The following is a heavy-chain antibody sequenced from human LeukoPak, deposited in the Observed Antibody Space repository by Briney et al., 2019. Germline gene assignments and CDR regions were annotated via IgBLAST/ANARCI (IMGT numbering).Heavy chain of an antibody. CDR3: ARVRWGSFDY. Sequence: GRSLRLSCAASGFTFSSYAMHWVRQAPGKGLEWGAVISYDGSNKYYADSVKGRFTISRDNSKNTLYLQMNSLRAEDTAVYYCARVRWGSFDYWGQGTLVTVSS. CDR2: ISYDGSNK. V-gene: IGHV3-30*04. J-gene: IGHJ4*02. CDR1: GFTFSSYA. D-gene: IGHD3-16*01.